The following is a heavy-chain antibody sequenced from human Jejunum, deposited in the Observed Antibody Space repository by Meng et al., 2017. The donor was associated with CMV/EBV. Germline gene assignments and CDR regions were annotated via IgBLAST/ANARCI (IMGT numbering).Heavy chain of an antibody. V-gene: IGHV4-4*07. CDR3: ARGESRGYYYFDY. J-gene: IGHJ4*02. CDR2: ISPSGNI. CDR1: GDSISNYF. D-gene: IGHD3-22*01. Sequence: QVHRQEPGPALGRPAETLSLPCTVSGDSISNYFWSWIRQPAGKKLEWIGRISPSGNINYIPSLKGRVTMSLDTSNNQIFLNLTSVTAADTALYYCARGESRGYYYFDYWGQGILVTVSS.